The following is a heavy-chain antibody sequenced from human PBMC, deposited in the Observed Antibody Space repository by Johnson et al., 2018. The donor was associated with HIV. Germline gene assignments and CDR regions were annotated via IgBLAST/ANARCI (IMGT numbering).Heavy chain of an antibody. CDR1: GFTFSSYG. V-gene: IGHV3-33*06. J-gene: IGHJ3*02. Sequence: QVQLVESGGGVVQPGRSLILSCAASGFTFSSYGMHCVRQAPGKGLEWVAVIWYDGSNKYYADSVKGRFTISRDNSKNTLYLQMNSLRAEDTAVYYCAKSGLFVLVVYAPDVFDIWGQGTMVTVSS. CDR2: IWYDGSNK. CDR3: AKSGLFVLVVYAPDVFDI. D-gene: IGHD2-8*02.